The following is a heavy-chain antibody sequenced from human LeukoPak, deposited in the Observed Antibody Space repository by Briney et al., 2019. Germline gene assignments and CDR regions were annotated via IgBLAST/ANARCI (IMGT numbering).Heavy chain of an antibody. D-gene: IGHD3-16*01. V-gene: IGHV3-74*01. CDR2: IIQDGSVT. J-gene: IGHJ4*02. Sequence: GGSLRLSCAASGFTVSSNYMHWVRQVPGEGLVWVSHIIQDGSVTSYADSVKGRFTISRDNAKNTVYLQLNNLRAEDTAVYYCATDDYRGLGYWGQGTLVTVSS. CDR3: ATDDYRGLGY. CDR1: GFTVSSNY.